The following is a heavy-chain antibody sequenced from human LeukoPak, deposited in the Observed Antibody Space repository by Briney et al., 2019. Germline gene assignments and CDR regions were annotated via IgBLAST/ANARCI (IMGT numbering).Heavy chain of an antibody. CDR1: GYTFSNFA. CDR3: AKDWTTVVTPKGYYFDS. J-gene: IGHJ4*02. Sequence: GGSLRLSCAASGYTFSNFAVSWVRQAPGKGLEWVAVISGGFDTYYADSAKGRFTISRDNSKDTLFLQMDSLRVEDTALYYCAKDWTTVVTPKGYYFDSWGQGTLVTVSS. V-gene: IGHV3-23*01. D-gene: IGHD4-23*01. CDR2: ISGGFDT.